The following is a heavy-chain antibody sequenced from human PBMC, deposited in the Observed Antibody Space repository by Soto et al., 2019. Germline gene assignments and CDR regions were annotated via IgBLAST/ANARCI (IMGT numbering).Heavy chain of an antibody. CDR2: ISGSGGST. J-gene: IGHJ4*02. CDR1: GFTFSSYA. Sequence: GGSLRLSCAASGFTFSSYAMSWVRQAPGKGLEWVSAISGSGGSTYYADSVKGRFTISRDNSKNTLYLQMNSLRAEDTAVYYCAKRYCSGGSCYFASYFDYWGQGTLVTVSS. V-gene: IGHV3-23*01. D-gene: IGHD2-15*01. CDR3: AKRYCSGGSCYFASYFDY.